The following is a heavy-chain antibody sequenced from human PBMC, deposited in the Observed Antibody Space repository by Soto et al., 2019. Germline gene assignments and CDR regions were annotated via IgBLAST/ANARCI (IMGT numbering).Heavy chain of an antibody. J-gene: IGHJ4*02. CDR1: GGSISSYY. Sequence: PSETLSLTCTVSGGSISSYYWGWIRQPPGKGLEWIGSIYYSGSTYYNPSLKSRVTISVDTSKNQFSLKLISVTAADTAVYYCARHWITMVRGVCHFDYWGQGTLVTVPS. V-gene: IGHV4-39*01. CDR3: ARHWITMVRGVCHFDY. CDR2: IYYSGST. D-gene: IGHD3-10*01.